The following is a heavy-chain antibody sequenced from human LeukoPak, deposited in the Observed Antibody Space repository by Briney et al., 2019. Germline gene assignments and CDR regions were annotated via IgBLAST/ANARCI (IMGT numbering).Heavy chain of an antibody. J-gene: IGHJ4*02. CDR1: GFTFSNAY. D-gene: IGHD5-12*01. CDR2: ISWNSGSI. V-gene: IGHV3-9*01. CDR3: AKDLRGRDGYNPVYFDY. Sequence: GGSLRLSCAASGFTFSNAYMIWVRQAPGKGLEWVSGISWNSGSIGYADSVKGRFTISRDNAKNSLYLQMNSLRAEDTALYYCAKDLRGRDGYNPVYFDYWGQGTLVTVSS.